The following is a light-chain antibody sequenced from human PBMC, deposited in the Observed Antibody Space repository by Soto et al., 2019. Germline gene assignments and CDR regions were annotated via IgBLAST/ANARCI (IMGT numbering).Light chain of an antibody. V-gene: IGKV3-20*01. J-gene: IGKJ4*01. Sequence: EIVLTQSPGTLSLSPGERATLSCRASQSVSSSYLAWYQQKPGQAPRLLIYGASSRATGIPDRFSGSGSGTDFTLTISRLEPEECAVYYCQQYGRSPAFGGGTKVEIK. CDR2: GAS. CDR1: QSVSSSY. CDR3: QQYGRSPA.